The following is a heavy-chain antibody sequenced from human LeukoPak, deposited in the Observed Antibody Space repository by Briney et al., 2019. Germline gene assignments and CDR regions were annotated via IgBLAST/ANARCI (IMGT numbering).Heavy chain of an antibody. CDR2: IKQDGSEK. Sequence: PGGSLRLSCAASGFTFSSYWMTWVRQAPGKGLEWVANIKQDGSEKYYVDSVKGRFTIARDNSKNTLYLQMNSLRPEDTAVYYCAKSTGSGGHFDYWGQGTLVTVSS. CDR1: GFTFSSYW. J-gene: IGHJ4*02. CDR3: AKSTGSGGHFDY. V-gene: IGHV3-7*01. D-gene: IGHD3-10*01.